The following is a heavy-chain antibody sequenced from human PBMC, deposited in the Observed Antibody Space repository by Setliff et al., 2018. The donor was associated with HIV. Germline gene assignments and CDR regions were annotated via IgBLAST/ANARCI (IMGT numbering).Heavy chain of an antibody. Sequence: SETLSLTCAVSGYSISSGYYWGWIRQPPGKGLEWIGEINHRGGVNYNPSFNSRLTMSVDTSKNQFSLKLTSVTAADTAVYYCARAPGVTPFDHWGPGTLVTVSS. V-gene: IGHV4-38-2*01. CDR2: INHRGGV. D-gene: IGHD2-21*02. CDR1: GYSISSGYY. J-gene: IGHJ4*02. CDR3: ARAPGVTPFDH.